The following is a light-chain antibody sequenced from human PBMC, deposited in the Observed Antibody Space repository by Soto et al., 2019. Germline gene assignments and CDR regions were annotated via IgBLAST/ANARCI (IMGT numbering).Light chain of an antibody. CDR3: QQYKSWPIT. CDR1: QSVYTN. V-gene: IGKV3D-15*01. CDR2: GVS. Sequence: EIVMTQSPATLSLSPGDTATLSCRASQSVYTNLAWYVQKPGQAPRRLMYGVSTWGTGVTARFSGSGSGTEFTLTISSLQSEDFAIYYCQQYKSWPITFGQGTRLEI. J-gene: IGKJ5*01.